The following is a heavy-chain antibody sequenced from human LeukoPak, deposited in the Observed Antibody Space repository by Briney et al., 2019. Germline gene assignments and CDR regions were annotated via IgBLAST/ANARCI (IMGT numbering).Heavy chain of an antibody. V-gene: IGHV1-69*06. J-gene: IGHJ4*02. D-gene: IGHD3-9*01. CDR3: ARGESYDILTGYYS. CDR1: GGTFSSYA. Sequence: SVKVSCKASGGTFSSYAISWVRQAPGQGLEWMGGIIPIFGTANYAQKFQGRVTITADKSTSTAYTELSSLRSEDTAVYYCARGESYDILTGYYSWGQGTLVTVSS. CDR2: IIPIFGTA.